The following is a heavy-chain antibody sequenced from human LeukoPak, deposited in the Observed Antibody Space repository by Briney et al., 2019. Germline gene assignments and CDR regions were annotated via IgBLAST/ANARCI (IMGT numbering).Heavy chain of an antibody. V-gene: IGHV4-31*03. CDR3: ARDRVLSVSMVRDTFYGMDV. J-gene: IGHJ6*02. Sequence: SETLSLTCTVSGGSIRSGDYYWSWVRQHPGEGLEWIGFIFYSGSTSYNPSLKSRVTMSVDTSKNQFSLNLRSVTAADTAVYYCARDRVLSVSMVRDTFYGMDVWGQGTTVTVSS. CDR2: IFYSGST. CDR1: GGSIRSGDYY. D-gene: IGHD3-10*01.